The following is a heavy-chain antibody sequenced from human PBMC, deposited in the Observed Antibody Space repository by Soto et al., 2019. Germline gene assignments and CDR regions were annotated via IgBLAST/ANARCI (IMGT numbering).Heavy chain of an antibody. CDR3: ARSSYYYDSSGYLTSSGAFDI. V-gene: IGHV4-30-2*01. Sequence: QLQLQESGSGLVKPSQTLSLTCAVSGGSISSGGYSWSWIRQPPGKGLEWIGYIYHSGSTYYNPSLKSRVTISVDRSKNQFSLKLSSVIAADTAVYYCARSSYYYDSSGYLTSSGAFDIWGQGTMVTVSS. CDR2: IYHSGST. CDR1: GGSISSGGYS. D-gene: IGHD3-22*01. J-gene: IGHJ3*02.